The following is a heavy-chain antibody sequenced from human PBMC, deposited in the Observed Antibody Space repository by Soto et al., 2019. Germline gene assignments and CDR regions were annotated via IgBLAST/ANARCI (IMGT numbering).Heavy chain of an antibody. D-gene: IGHD1-26*01. CDR3: ARDLRVGANSEACDV. CDR2: VNAHNHIT. CDR1: GYSFDSFG. J-gene: IGHJ3*01. V-gene: IGHV1-18*01. Sequence: QLVQSGAEVKKPGASMKVSCQASGYSFDSFGISWVRQAPGQGLEWMGRVNAHNHITKYAQKFQGRVTITRDTATSKDYLEVRSLRSDDTAVYYCARDLRVGANSEACDVWGQWTMVTVSS.